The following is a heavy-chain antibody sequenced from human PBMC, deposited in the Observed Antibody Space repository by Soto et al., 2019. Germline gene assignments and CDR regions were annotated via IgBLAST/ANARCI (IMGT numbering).Heavy chain of an antibody. J-gene: IGHJ4*02. CDR3: ARGYRQSGYSSSCVFDY. V-gene: IGHV4-31*03. CDR1: GGSINSGGYY. Sequence: QVQLRETGPGLVKPSQTLSLTCTVSGGSINSGGYYWNWIRQHPGKGLEWIGYMYYSGSTYYNPFLRTRVSRSADTSGDHFSLQLGSVTAADTAVYFCARGYRQSGYSSSCVFDYWGQGTLVNVSS. CDR2: MYYSGST. D-gene: IGHD6-13*01.